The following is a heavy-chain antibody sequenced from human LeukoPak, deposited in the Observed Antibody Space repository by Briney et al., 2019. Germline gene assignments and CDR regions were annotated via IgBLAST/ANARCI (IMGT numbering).Heavy chain of an antibody. CDR3: ARAGYGFYYYYMDV. D-gene: IGHD1-1*01. V-gene: IGHV3-21*01. J-gene: IGHJ6*03. CDR2: ISSSSSYI. CDR1: GFAFSSYS. Sequence: PGGSLRLSCAASGFAFSSYSMNWVRQAPGKGLEWVSSISSSSSYIYYADSVKGRFTISRDNAKNSLNLQMNSLRAEDTAVYYCARAGYGFYYYYMDVWGKGTTVTVSS.